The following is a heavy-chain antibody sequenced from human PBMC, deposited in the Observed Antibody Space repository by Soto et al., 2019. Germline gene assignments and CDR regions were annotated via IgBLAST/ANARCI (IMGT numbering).Heavy chain of an antibody. J-gene: IGHJ4*02. CDR3: ARVEGIIDPFEH. V-gene: IGHV3-23*01. CDR2: ISASGGIT. CDR1: GFTFSSYA. D-gene: IGHD3-3*01. Sequence: EVQLLESGGGLVQPGGSLRLSCAASGFTFSSYAMSWVRQAPGKGLDWVTAISASGGITYYADSVKGRFTISRDDSKNTLYLQMNSLRAEATAVYYCARVEGIIDPFEHWGQGTLVTVSS.